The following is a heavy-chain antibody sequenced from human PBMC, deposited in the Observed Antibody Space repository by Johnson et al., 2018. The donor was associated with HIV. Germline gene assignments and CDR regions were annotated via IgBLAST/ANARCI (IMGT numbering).Heavy chain of an antibody. D-gene: IGHD2/OR15-2a*01. V-gene: IGHV3-21*05. CDR2: ISSSGNDI. J-gene: IGHJ3*02. CDR1: GFTFSSYW. CDR3: ARVHTPRNSFDS. Sequence: VQLVESGGGVVQPGRSLRLSCAASGFTFSSYWMSWVRQATGKGLEWISYISSSGNDIYYADSAKGRLTISRDNAKNSLFLQMKSLTGEDTAWYYCARVHTPRNSFDSWGQGTVGTVSS.